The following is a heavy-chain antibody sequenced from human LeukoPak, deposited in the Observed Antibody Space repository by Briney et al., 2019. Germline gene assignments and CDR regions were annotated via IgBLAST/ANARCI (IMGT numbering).Heavy chain of an antibody. J-gene: IGHJ6*04. D-gene: IGHD1-26*01. CDR3: AKDRWDLGVYYGMDV. V-gene: IGHV3-30*18. CDR2: ISYDGSNK. CDR1: GFTFSSYG. Sequence: GGSLILSCAASGFTFSSYGMHWVRQAPGKGLEWVAVISYDGSNKYYADSVKGRFTISRDNSKNTLYLQMNSLRAEDTAVYYCAKDRWDLGVYYGMDVWGKGTTVTVSS.